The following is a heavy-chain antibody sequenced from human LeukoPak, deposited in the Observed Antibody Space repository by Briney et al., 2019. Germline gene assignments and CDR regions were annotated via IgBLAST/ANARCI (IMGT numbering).Heavy chain of an antibody. Sequence: GESLKISCKTSGYSFVSHWIVWVRQMPGKGLEWLGIIYPGDSDTRYSPSFQGQVTISADKSISTAYLQWSSLKASDTAMYYCARQRGYSSSPRDYYYYMDVWGKGTTVTVSS. CDR1: GYSFVSHW. J-gene: IGHJ6*03. CDR3: ARQRGYSSSPRDYYYYMDV. CDR2: IYPGDSDT. D-gene: IGHD6-13*01. V-gene: IGHV5-51*01.